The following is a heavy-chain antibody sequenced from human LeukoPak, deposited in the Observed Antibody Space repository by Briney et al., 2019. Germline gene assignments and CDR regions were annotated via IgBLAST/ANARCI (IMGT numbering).Heavy chain of an antibody. CDR1: GFTFSSYA. Sequence: GGSLRLSCAASGFTFSSYAMSWVRQAPGKGLEWVSGISGGGGSTYYADSAKGRLTISRDNSKNTLYLQMDSLRAEDTAVYYCAKDRLTGTPYYFDYWGQGTLVTVSS. CDR2: ISGGGGST. CDR3: AKDRLTGTPYYFDY. V-gene: IGHV3-23*01. D-gene: IGHD1-20*01. J-gene: IGHJ4*02.